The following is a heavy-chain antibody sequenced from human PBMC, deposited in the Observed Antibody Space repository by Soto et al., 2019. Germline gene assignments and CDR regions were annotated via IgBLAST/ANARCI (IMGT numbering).Heavy chain of an antibody. CDR3: ARSDYYDSSGSSPWFDP. CDR2: ISYDGSNK. V-gene: IGHV3-30-3*01. J-gene: IGHJ5*02. Sequence: QVQLVESGGGVVQPGRSLRLSCAASGFTFSSYAMHWVRQAPGKGLEWVAVISYDGSNKYYADSVKGRFTISRDNSKNTLYLQMNSLRAEDTAVYYCARSDYYDSSGSSPWFDPWGQGTLVTVSS. D-gene: IGHD3-22*01. CDR1: GFTFSSYA.